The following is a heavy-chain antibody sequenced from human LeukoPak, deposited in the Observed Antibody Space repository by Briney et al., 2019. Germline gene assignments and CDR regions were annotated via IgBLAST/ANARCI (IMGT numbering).Heavy chain of an antibody. V-gene: IGHV4-59*12. J-gene: IGHJ4*02. Sequence: PSETLSLTCTVSGGSISSYYWSWIRQPPGKGLEWIGYIYYSGSTNYNPSLKSRVTISVDTSKNQFSLKLSSVTAADTAVYYCARRPDSSGYYSFDYWGQGTLVTVSS. CDR1: GGSISSYY. CDR3: ARRPDSSGYYSFDY. D-gene: IGHD3-22*01. CDR2: IYYSGST.